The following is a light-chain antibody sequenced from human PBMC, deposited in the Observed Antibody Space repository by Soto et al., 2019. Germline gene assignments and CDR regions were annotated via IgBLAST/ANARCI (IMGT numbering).Light chain of an antibody. V-gene: IGKV1-9*01. Sequence: DIQMTQSPSTQSASVGDRVTITCRASQGISSYLAWYQQKPGKAPNLLIYAASTLQSGVPSRFSGSGSGTDFTLTISSLQPEDFATYFCQQLKSYPRTFGQGTKVDIK. CDR1: QGISSY. J-gene: IGKJ1*01. CDR3: QQLKSYPRT. CDR2: AAS.